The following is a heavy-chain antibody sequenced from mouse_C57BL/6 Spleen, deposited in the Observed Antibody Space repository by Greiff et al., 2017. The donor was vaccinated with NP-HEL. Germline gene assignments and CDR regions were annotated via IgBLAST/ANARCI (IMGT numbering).Heavy chain of an antibody. CDR2: ISSSGST. D-gene: IGHD2-4*01. J-gene: IGHJ2*01. V-gene: IGHV3-4*01. CDR3: AISTMIHYFDY. CDR1: GYSITNCNLW. Sequence: VQLVESGPALVKPSQSVSLSCTASGYSITNCNLWWNRKRPVPGRKLEWIGYISSSGSTDSNPFPKSRISITRDTTKNRLFLQLNSGTTEDIATYYCAISTMIHYFDYWGQGTTLTVSS.